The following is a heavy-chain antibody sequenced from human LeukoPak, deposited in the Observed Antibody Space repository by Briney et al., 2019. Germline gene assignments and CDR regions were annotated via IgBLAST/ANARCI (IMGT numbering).Heavy chain of an antibody. Sequence: GGSLRLSCAASGFSFNNYGIHWVRQAPGKGLEWVAFIRYDGSNKYYADSVKGRFTISRDNSKNTLYLQMNSLRAEDTAVYYCAKDARYSSSWYYFDYWGQGTLVTVSS. D-gene: IGHD6-13*01. CDR2: IRYDGSNK. V-gene: IGHV3-30*02. J-gene: IGHJ4*02. CDR1: GFSFNNYG. CDR3: AKDARYSSSWYYFDY.